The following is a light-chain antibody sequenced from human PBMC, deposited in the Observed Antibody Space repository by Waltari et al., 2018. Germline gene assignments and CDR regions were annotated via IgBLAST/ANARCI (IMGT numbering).Light chain of an antibody. Sequence: SYELTQPPSVSVSAGQTASITCSGDELGNKYVCWYQQKPGQSPVLVIYKDNKRPSGIPERFSGSNSGNTATLTISGTQGVDEADYYFQAWDGRTGRVFGGGTKVTV. CDR2: KDN. CDR1: ELGNKY. CDR3: QAWDGRTGRV. V-gene: IGLV3-1*01. J-gene: IGLJ3*02.